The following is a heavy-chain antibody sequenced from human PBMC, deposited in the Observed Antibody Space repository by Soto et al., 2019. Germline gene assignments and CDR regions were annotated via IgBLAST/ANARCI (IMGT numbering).Heavy chain of an antibody. D-gene: IGHD5-18*01. Sequence: QVQLVQSGAEVKKPGASVKVSCKASGYTFTSYDINWVRQATGQGLEWMGWMNPHSGNTGYAQKFQGRVTMTRNTSISTAYMELSSLRSEDTAEYYCAIAAVGYSYGYDAFDILGQGTMVTVSS. CDR3: AIAAVGYSYGYDAFDI. CDR2: MNPHSGNT. V-gene: IGHV1-8*01. CDR1: GYTFTSYD. J-gene: IGHJ3*02.